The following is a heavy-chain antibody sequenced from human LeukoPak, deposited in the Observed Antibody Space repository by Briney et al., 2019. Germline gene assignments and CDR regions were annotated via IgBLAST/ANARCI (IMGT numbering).Heavy chain of an antibody. J-gene: IGHJ4*02. CDR2: ITTSDGNT. V-gene: IGHV3-23*01. CDR1: GFTFSSYT. D-gene: IGHD7-27*01. CDR3: AKDGGLWVSAHWGDS. Sequence: GGSLRLSCAASGFTFSSYTMSWVRQAPGKGLEWVSTITTSDGNTYYADSVKGRFTVSRDNPKNTLFLQMNSLRAEDTAVYYCAKDGGLWVSAHWGDSWGRGTLVTVSS.